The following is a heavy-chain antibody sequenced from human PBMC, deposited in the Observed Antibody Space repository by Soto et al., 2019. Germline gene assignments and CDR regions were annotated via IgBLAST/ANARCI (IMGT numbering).Heavy chain of an antibody. Sequence: QVQLVQSGAEVKKPGSSVKVSCKASGGTFSSYAISWVRQAPGEGLEWMGGIIPIFGTANYAQKFQGRVTITADESTSTAYMELSSLRSEDTAVYYCARGLFEVDTAMAYDAFDIWGQGTMVTVSS. D-gene: IGHD5-18*01. CDR2: IIPIFGTA. CDR1: GGTFSSYA. J-gene: IGHJ3*02. CDR3: ARGLFEVDTAMAYDAFDI. V-gene: IGHV1-69*12.